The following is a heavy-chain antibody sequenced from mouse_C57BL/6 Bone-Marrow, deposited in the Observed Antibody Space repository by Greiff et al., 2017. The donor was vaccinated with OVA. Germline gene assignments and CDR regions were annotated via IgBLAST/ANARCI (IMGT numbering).Heavy chain of an antibody. CDR3: ANDDDEGEYYVDY. CDR2: INPSNGGT. Sequence: VQLQQPGTELVKPGASVKLSCKASGYTFTSYWMHWVKQRPGQGLEWIGNINPSNGGTNYNETFKSKATLTVDKSSSTAYMQLSSLTAEDSAVYYGANDDDEGEYYVDYWGQGTTLTVSS. J-gene: IGHJ2*01. V-gene: IGHV1-53*01. CDR1: GYTFTSYW. D-gene: IGHD2-4*01.